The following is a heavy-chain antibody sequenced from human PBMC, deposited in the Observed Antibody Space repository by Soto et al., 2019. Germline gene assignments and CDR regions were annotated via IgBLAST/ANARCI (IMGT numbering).Heavy chain of an antibody. CDR1: GDSVSSNSAA. V-gene: IGHV6-1*01. D-gene: IGHD2-2*01. Sequence: SQTLSLTCAISGDSVSSNSAAWNWIRQSPSRGLEWLGRTYYRSKWYNDYAVSVKSRITINPDTSKKQFSLQLNSVTPEDTAVYYCARDPGRYCSSTSCYAGYYYYGMDVWGQGTTVTVSS. J-gene: IGHJ6*02. CDR3: ARDPGRYCSSTSCYAGYYYYGMDV. CDR2: TYYRSKWYN.